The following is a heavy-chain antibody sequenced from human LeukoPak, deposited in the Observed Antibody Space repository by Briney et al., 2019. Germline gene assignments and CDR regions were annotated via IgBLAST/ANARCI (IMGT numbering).Heavy chain of an antibody. Sequence: GASVKVSCKASGYTFTSYYMHWVRQAPGQGLEWMGGINPSGGSTSYAQKFQGRVTMTRDTSTSTVHMELNSLRSEDTAVYYCARDGPYCSDFTCYVDYWGQGTLVTASS. D-gene: IGHD2-15*01. J-gene: IGHJ4*02. CDR3: ARDGPYCSDFTCYVDY. V-gene: IGHV1-46*01. CDR2: INPSGGST. CDR1: GYTFTSYY.